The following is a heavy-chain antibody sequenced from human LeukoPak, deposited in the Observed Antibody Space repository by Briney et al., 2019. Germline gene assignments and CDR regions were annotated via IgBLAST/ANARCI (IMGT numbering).Heavy chain of an antibody. CDR3: ARMVRGVIIGWFDP. V-gene: IGHV3-21*01. CDR2: ISSSSSYI. Sequence: GGSLRLSCAASGFTFSSYSMNWVRQAPGKGLEWVSSISSSSSYIYYADSVKGRFTISRDNDKNSLYLQMNSLRAEDTAVYHCARMVRGVIIGWFDPWGQGTLVTVSS. CDR1: GFTFSSYS. D-gene: IGHD3-10*01. J-gene: IGHJ5*02.